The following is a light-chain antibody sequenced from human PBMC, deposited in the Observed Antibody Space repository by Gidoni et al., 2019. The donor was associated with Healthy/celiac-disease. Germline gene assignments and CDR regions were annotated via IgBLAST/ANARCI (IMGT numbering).Light chain of an antibody. V-gene: IGKV3-20*01. J-gene: IGKJ1*01. CDR2: GAS. Sequence: ELVFTQSPGTLSLSPGESATLPCRASQSVSSSYLAWYQQKPGQAPRLLIYGASSRATGIPDRFSGSGSGTDFTLTISRLEPEDVAVYYCQQYGSSPKTFGQGTKVEIK. CDR1: QSVSSSY. CDR3: QQYGSSPKT.